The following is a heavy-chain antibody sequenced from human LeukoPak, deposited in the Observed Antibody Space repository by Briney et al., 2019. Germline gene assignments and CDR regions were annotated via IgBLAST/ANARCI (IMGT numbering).Heavy chain of an antibody. CDR2: IIPIFGTA. J-gene: IGHJ6*03. CDR3: ARDLRVVGATGYYYYMDV. D-gene: IGHD1-26*01. V-gene: IGHV1-69*05. CDR1: GGTFSSYA. Sequence: GASVKVSCKASGGTFSSYAISWVRQAPGQGLEWMGGIIPIFGTANYAQKFQGRVTITTDESTSTAYMELSSLRSEDTAVYYCARDLRVVGATGYYYYMDVWGKGTTVTGSS.